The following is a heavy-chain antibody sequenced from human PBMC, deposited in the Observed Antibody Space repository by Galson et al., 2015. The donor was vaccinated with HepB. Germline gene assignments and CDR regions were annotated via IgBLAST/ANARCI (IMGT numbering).Heavy chain of an antibody. D-gene: IGHD6-19*01. Sequence: SLRLSCAASGFTVSSNYMSWVRQAPGKGLEWVSVIYSGGSTYYADSVKGRFTISRHNSKNTLYLQMNSLRAEDTAVYYCARDGAVAGTSDWYFDLWGRGTLVTVSS. V-gene: IGHV3-53*04. J-gene: IGHJ2*01. CDR2: IYSGGST. CDR3: ARDGAVAGTSDWYFDL. CDR1: GFTVSSNY.